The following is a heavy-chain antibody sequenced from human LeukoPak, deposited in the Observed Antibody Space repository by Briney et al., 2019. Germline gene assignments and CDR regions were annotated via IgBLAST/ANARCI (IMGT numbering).Heavy chain of an antibody. Sequence: SETLSLTCAVYGGSFRGYYWSWIRQPPGKGLEWIGEINHSGSTNYNPSLKSRVTISVDTSKNQFSLKLSSVTAADTAVYYCARYEGHYYGSGSYTFDYWGQGTLVTVSS. V-gene: IGHV4-34*01. CDR2: INHSGST. J-gene: IGHJ4*02. CDR1: GGSFRGYY. CDR3: ARYEGHYYGSGSYTFDY. D-gene: IGHD3-10*01.